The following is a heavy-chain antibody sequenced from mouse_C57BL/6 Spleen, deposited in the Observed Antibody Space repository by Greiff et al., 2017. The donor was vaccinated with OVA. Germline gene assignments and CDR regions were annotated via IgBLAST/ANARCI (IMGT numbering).Heavy chain of an antibody. CDR2: IDPEDGDT. CDR3: ARRDSSGYVFDY. Sequence: LVESGAELVKPGASVKLSCTASGFNIKDYYMHWVKQRTEQGLAWIGRIDPEDGDTNSAPKFQGKATMTADTSSNTAYLKLSSLTSEDTAVDYCARRDSSGYVFDYWGQGTTLTVSS. D-gene: IGHD3-2*02. V-gene: IGHV14-2*01. J-gene: IGHJ2*01. CDR1: GFNIKDYY.